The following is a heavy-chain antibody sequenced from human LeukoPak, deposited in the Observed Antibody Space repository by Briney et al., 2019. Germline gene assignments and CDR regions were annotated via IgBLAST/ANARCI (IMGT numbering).Heavy chain of an antibody. CDR3: ARSGQCDS. Sequence: NPGGSLRLSCAASGFTVSSSFMSWVRQVPGKGLEWVSVVYRGGGADYADSVKGRFTISRDNSKNTVFLQMNSLRADDTAVYYCARSGQCDSWGQGTLVTVSS. CDR1: GFTVSSSF. J-gene: IGHJ4*02. V-gene: IGHV3-53*01. D-gene: IGHD3-10*01. CDR2: VYRGGGA.